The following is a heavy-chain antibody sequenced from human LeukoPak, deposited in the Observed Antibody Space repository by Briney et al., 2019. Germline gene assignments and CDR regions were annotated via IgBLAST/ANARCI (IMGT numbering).Heavy chain of an antibody. CDR2: IYTSGSA. V-gene: IGHV4-31*03. D-gene: IGHD3-22*01. J-gene: IGHJ5*02. Sequence: SQTLSLTCTVSGGSISSGTYYWSWVRQHPGKGLEWIGYIYTSGSAYYNPSLKSRVTISVDTSKNQFSLKLTSVTAAYSAVYYCARAEHPYYYDSSGFDPWGQGTLVTVSS. CDR1: GGSISSGTYY. CDR3: ARAEHPYYYDSSGFDP.